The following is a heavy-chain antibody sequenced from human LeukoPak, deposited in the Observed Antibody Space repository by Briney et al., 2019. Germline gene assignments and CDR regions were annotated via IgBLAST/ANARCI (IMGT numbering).Heavy chain of an antibody. CDR3: ARVGRRITIFGVVTARDYHYYYMDV. V-gene: IGHV3-7*01. D-gene: IGHD3-3*01. CDR1: GFTFSSYW. CDR2: IKQDGSEK. J-gene: IGHJ6*03. Sequence: GGSLRLSCAASGFTFSSYWMSWVRQAPGKGLEWVANIKQDGSEKYYVDSVKGRFTISRDNSKNTLYLQMNSLRAEDTAVYYCARVGRRITIFGVVTARDYHYYYMDVWGKGTTVTVSS.